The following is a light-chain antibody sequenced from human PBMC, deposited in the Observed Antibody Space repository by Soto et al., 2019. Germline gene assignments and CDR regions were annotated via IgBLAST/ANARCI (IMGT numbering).Light chain of an antibody. Sequence: ILITKSPSSLSASVGDGVTITCRASQSISSYLKWYQQKPGKAPKLLIYAASSLQSGVPSRFSGSGSGTDFTLTISSLQPEDFATYYCQQSYSTLITFGQGTRLEIK. CDR3: QQSYSTLIT. CDR2: AAS. J-gene: IGKJ5*01. CDR1: QSISSY. V-gene: IGKV1-39*01.